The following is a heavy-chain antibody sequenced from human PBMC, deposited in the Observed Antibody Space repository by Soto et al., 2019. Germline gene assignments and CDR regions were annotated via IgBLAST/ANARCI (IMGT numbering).Heavy chain of an antibody. Sequence: SETLSLTCTVSGGSISSGDYYWSWIRQPPGKGLEWIGYIYYSGSTYYNPSLKSRVTISVDTSKNQFSLKLSSVTAADTAVYYCAVGVGEMATIQFDYWGQGTLVTVSS. CDR2: IYYSGST. J-gene: IGHJ4*02. CDR1: GGSISSGDYY. D-gene: IGHD1-26*01. V-gene: IGHV4-30-4*01. CDR3: AVGVGEMATIQFDY.